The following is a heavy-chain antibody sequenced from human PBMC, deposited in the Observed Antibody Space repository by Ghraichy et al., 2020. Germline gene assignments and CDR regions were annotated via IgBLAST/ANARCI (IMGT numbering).Heavy chain of an antibody. D-gene: IGHD4-17*01. CDR3: ARDLRTVTTFLPFDY. Sequence: GESLNISCAASGFTFSSYEMNWVRQAPGKGLEWVSYISSSGSTIYYADSVKGRFTISRDNAKNSLYLQMNSLRAEDTAVYYCARDLRTVTTFLPFDYWGQGTLVTVSS. CDR1: GFTFSSYE. J-gene: IGHJ4*02. V-gene: IGHV3-48*03. CDR2: ISSSGSTI.